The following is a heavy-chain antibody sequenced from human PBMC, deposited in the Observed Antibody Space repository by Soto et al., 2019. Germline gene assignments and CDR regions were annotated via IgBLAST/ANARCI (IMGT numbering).Heavy chain of an antibody. D-gene: IGHD3-22*01. V-gene: IGHV3-23*01. CDR3: GALYYDSSGYYGSYYYGMDV. Sequence: SLRLSCAASGFTFSSYAMRWVRQAPGKGLEWVSAISGSGGSTYYADSVKGRFTISRDNSKNTLYLQMNSLRAEDTAVYYCGALYYDSSGYYGSYYYGMDVWGQGTTVTVSS. J-gene: IGHJ6*02. CDR2: ISGSGGST. CDR1: GFTFSSYA.